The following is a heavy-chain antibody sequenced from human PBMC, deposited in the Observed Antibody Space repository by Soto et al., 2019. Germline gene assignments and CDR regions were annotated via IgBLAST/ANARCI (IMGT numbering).Heavy chain of an antibody. CDR3: ARDYYGLGLDY. CDR1: CYTFTSYG. Sequence: AASVKVSCKASCYTFTSYGISWVPQALGQGLEWMGWISAYNGNTNYAQKLQGRVTMTTDTSTSTAYMELRSLRSDGSAVYYCARDYYGLGLDYWGQGTLVTVSS. V-gene: IGHV1-18*01. D-gene: IGHD3-22*01. J-gene: IGHJ4*02. CDR2: ISAYNGNT.